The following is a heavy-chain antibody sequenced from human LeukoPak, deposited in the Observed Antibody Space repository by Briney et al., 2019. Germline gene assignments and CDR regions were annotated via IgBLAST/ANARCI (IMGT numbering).Heavy chain of an antibody. CDR3: ARDLSGTRSY. D-gene: IGHD3-10*01. Sequence: GGSLRLPCAASGFTFSSYSMNWVRQAPGKGLEWVSSISSSSSYIYYADSVKGRFTISRDNAKNSLFLQMNSLRAEDTAVYYCARDLSGTRSYWGQGTLVTVSS. J-gene: IGHJ4*02. CDR1: GFTFSSYS. CDR2: ISSSSSYI. V-gene: IGHV3-21*01.